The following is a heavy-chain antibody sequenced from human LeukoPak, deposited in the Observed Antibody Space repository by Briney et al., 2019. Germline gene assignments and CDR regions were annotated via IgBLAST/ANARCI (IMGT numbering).Heavy chain of an antibody. CDR3: ARYLTYDSRFDY. V-gene: IGHV3-7*05. D-gene: IGHD3-22*01. CDR1: AFTFSSYW. CDR2: IKHDGSEK. J-gene: IGHJ4*02. Sequence: GGSLRLSCAASAFTFSSYWMTWVRQDPGKGLEGVANIKHDGSEKYYVDSVKGRLTISRDNAKNSLSLQMNSLRAEDTAVYYCARYLTYDSRFDYWGQGTLVTVSS.